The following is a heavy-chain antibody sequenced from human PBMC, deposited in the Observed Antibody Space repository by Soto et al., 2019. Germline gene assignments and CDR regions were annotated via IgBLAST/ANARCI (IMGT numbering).Heavy chain of an antibody. CDR3: ARGRYGDY. CDR1: GYAFTTYG. Sequence: QVHLVQSGAEVKKPGASVKVSCQGSGYAFTTYGITWVRQAPGQGLEWMGWISAHNGNTNYAQKLQGRVTVTRDTSMSTAYMALRSLRYDDTAVYYCARGRYGDYWGQGALVTVSS. CDR2: ISAHNGNT. V-gene: IGHV1-18*01. J-gene: IGHJ4*02. D-gene: IGHD1-1*01.